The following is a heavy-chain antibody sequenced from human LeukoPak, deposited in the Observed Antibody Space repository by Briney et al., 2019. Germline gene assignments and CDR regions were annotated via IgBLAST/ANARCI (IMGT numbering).Heavy chain of an antibody. V-gene: IGHV3-23*01. D-gene: IGHD6-19*01. CDR2: ISGSGGST. Sequence: PGGSLRLSCAASGFTFSSYGMSWVRQAPGKGLEWVSAISGSGGSTYYADSVKGRFTISRDNSKNTLYLQMNSLRAEDTAVYYCAKDLRQWLVRETIDPWGQGTLVTVSS. J-gene: IGHJ5*02. CDR3: AKDLRQWLVRETIDP. CDR1: GFTFSSYG.